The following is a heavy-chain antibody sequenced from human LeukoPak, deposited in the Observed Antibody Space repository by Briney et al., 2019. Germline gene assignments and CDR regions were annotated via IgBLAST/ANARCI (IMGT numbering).Heavy chain of an antibody. CDR1: GYTFTSYY. Sequence: ASVKVSCKASGYTFTSYYMHWVRQAPGQGLEWMGIINPSGGSTSYAQKFQGRVTMTRDASTSTVYMELSSLRSEDTAVYYCARSTIAVAATAEYFQHWGQGTLVTVSS. CDR3: ARSTIAVAATAEYFQH. J-gene: IGHJ1*01. V-gene: IGHV1-46*01. D-gene: IGHD6-19*01. CDR2: INPSGGST.